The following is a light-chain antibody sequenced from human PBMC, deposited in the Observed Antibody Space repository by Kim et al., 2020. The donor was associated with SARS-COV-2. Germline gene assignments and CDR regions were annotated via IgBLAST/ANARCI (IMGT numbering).Light chain of an antibody. Sequence: ASVGGRVTITCRASQSISSWLAWYQKKPGKAPKVLIYKASGLESGVPSRFSGSGSGTEFTLTISSLQPDDFAAYYCQQYNSYSLTFGQGTKVDIK. V-gene: IGKV1-5*03. CDR3: QQYNSYSLT. CDR2: KAS. J-gene: IGKJ1*01. CDR1: QSISSW.